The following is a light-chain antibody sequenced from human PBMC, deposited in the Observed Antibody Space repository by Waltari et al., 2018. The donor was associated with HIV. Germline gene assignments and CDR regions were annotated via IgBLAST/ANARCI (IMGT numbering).Light chain of an antibody. Sequence: QSVLTQPPSASGTPGQRVTISCSGSSSNIGSNVVYLYQQLPWTAPKLLIYRNNQRPSGGPDRFSGSKSGTSASLAISGLRSEDEADYYCAAWDDSLSGHWVFGGGTKVTVL. V-gene: IGLV1-47*01. CDR3: AAWDDSLSGHWV. J-gene: IGLJ3*02. CDR1: SSNIGSNV. CDR2: RNN.